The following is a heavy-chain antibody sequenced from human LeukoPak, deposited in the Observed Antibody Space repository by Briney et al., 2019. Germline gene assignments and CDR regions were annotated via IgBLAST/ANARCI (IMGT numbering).Heavy chain of an antibody. CDR1: GFTVSSNY. V-gene: IGHV3-53*01. J-gene: IGHJ5*02. Sequence: GGSLRLSCAASGFTVSSNYMSWVRQAPGKGLEWVSVIYSGGSTYYADSVKGRFTISRDTSKNTLYLQMNSLRAEDTAVYYCAREVGATRGLDPWGQGTLVTVSS. D-gene: IGHD1-26*01. CDR3: AREVGATRGLDP. CDR2: IYSGGST.